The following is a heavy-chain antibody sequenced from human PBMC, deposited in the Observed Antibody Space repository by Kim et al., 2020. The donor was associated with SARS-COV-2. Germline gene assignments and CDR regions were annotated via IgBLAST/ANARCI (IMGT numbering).Heavy chain of an antibody. V-gene: IGHV5-10-1*01. J-gene: IGHJ3*02. CDR1: GYSFTSYW. CDR2: IDPSDSYT. CDR3: ARHVYLTYYYDSSGYYYAFDI. Sequence: GESLKISCKGSGYSFTSYWISWVRQMPGKGLEWMGRIDPSDSYTNYSPSFQGHVTISADKSISTAYLQWSSLKASDTAMYYCARHVYLTYYYDSSGYYYAFDIWGQGTMVTVSS. D-gene: IGHD3-22*01.